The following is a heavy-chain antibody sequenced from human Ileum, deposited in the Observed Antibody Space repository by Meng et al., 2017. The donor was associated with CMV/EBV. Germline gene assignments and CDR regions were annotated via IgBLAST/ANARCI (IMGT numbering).Heavy chain of an antibody. CDR1: GCAVSSYS. D-gene: IGHD2-15*01. J-gene: IGHJ2*01. Sequence: PGAGPGPVKPSENLALPCTVSGCAVSSYSWSWIRQPAGKGLEWIGRIYSSVGANYSPSLKSRATMSVDMSKNEVSLKLSAVTAADTAVYYCARGDPDGYCAGGSCYRYWYFDVWGRGTLVTVSS. V-gene: IGHV4-4*07. CDR2: IYSSVGA. CDR3: ARGDPDGYCAGGSCYRYWYFDV.